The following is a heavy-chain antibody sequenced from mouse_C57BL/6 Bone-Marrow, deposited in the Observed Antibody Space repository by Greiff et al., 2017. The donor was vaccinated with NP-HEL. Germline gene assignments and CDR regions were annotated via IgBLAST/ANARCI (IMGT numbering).Heavy chain of an antibody. D-gene: IGHD3-3*01. CDR1: GFSLTSHG. V-gene: IGHV2-9*02. CDR3: ARGGGTWYFDV. J-gene: IGHJ1*01. CDR2: IWAGGST. Sequence: QVQLKESGPGLVAPSQSLSITCTVSGFSLTSHGVHWVRQPPGKGLEWLGVIWAGGSTNYNSALMSRLSISKDNSKSQVFLKMSSLQTDDTAMYYCARGGGTWYFDVWGAGTTVTVSS.